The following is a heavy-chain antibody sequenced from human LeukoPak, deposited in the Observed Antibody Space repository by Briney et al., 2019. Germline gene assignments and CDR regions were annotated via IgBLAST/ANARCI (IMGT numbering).Heavy chain of an antibody. V-gene: IGHV3-53*01. CDR2: ICSGGST. CDR3: ARGPRYFDY. CDR1: GFAVSSNY. J-gene: IGHJ4*02. Sequence: GGSLRLSCAVSGFAVSSNYMSWVRQAPGKGLEWVSVICSGGSTYYADSVKGRFTISRDNSKNTLYLRMNSLRAEDTAVYYCARGPRYFDYWGQGTLVTVSS.